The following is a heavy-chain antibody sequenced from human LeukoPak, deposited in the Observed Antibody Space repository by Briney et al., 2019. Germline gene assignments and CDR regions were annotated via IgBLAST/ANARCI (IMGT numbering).Heavy chain of an antibody. D-gene: IGHD3-3*01. J-gene: IGHJ4*02. V-gene: IGHV4-4*07. CDR2: VYTSGST. Sequence: PSETLSLTCGVSGGSISSYYWSWIRQPAGKGLEWIGRVYTSGSTYYNPSLKTRVTMSVDTSKNQFSLNLSSVTAADTAVYYCARAPDFTPPQYYFDYWGQGTLVTVSS. CDR1: GGSISSYY. CDR3: ARAPDFTPPQYYFDY.